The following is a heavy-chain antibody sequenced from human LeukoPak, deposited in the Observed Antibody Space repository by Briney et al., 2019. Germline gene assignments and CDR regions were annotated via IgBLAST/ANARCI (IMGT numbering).Heavy chain of an antibody. Sequence: PSETLSLTCTVSGYSISSGYYWGWVRQPPGKGLEWIGSIYHSGSTYYNPSLKSRVTISVDTSKNQFSLKLSSVTAADTAVYYCARRSRGYSGVPFDPWGQGTLVTVSS. V-gene: IGHV4-38-2*02. CDR1: GYSISSGYY. J-gene: IGHJ5*02. D-gene: IGHD5-12*01. CDR2: IYHSGST. CDR3: ARRSRGYSGVPFDP.